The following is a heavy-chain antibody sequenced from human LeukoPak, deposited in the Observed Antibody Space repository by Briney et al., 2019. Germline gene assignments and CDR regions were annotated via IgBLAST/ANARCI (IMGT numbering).Heavy chain of an antibody. Sequence: PSETLSLTCTVSGGSISSYYWTWIRQPAGKGLKWIGRIYTSGSTNYNPSLKSRVTISVDTSKNQFSLKLSSVTAADTAVYYCARHRSGSYLTTFDYWGQGTLVTVSS. J-gene: IGHJ4*02. CDR3: ARHRSGSYLTTFDY. CDR2: IYTSGST. CDR1: GGSISSYY. D-gene: IGHD1-26*01. V-gene: IGHV4-4*07.